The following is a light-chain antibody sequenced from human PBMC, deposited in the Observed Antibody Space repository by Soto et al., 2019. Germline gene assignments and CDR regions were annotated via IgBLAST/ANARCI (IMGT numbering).Light chain of an antibody. CDR1: QSIGSSY. CDR2: GAS. V-gene: IGKV3-15*01. J-gene: IGKJ1*01. Sequence: VVLPYSPGSLSLSPGTSATLSCRASQSIGSSYLAWYQQKPGQSPRLLISGASTRATGIPARFSGSGSGTEYTLIISGRRSEDFAVYYCQQYDNGPPSPFGQGTKVDIK. CDR3: QQYDNGPPSP.